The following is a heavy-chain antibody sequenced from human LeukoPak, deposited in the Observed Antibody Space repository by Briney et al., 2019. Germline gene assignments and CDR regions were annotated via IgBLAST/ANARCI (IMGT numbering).Heavy chain of an antibody. CDR1: GFTFSSYW. V-gene: IGHV3-23*01. Sequence: RPGGSLRLSCAASGFTFSSYWMSWVRQAPGKGLEWVSAISGSGGSTYYADSVKGRFTISRDNSKNTLYLQMNSLRAEDTAVYYCAKPQGEWFGELLYLGYWGQGTLVTVSS. CDR3: AKPQGEWFGELLYLGY. J-gene: IGHJ4*02. D-gene: IGHD3-10*01. CDR2: ISGSGGST.